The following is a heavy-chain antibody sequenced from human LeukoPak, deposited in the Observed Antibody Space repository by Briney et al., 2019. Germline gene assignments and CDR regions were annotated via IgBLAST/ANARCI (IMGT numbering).Heavy chain of an antibody. Sequence: ASVTVSCTASGYTFTSYDINWVRQATGQGLEWMGWMNPNSGNTGFAQKFQGRVTMTRNTSISTAYMELSSLRSEDTAVYYCARGRYDFWSGYSGSDYWGQGTLVTVSS. D-gene: IGHD3-3*01. CDR3: ARGRYDFWSGYSGSDY. J-gene: IGHJ4*02. V-gene: IGHV1-8*01. CDR2: MNPNSGNT. CDR1: GYTFTSYD.